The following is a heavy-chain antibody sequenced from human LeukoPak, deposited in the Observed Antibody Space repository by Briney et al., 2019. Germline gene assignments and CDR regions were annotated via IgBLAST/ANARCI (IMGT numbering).Heavy chain of an antibody. CDR2: IRSKANSYAT. Sequence: KVSCKASGYTFTSYYMHWVRQAPGQGLEWLGRIRSKANSYATAYAASVKGRFTISRDDSKNTAYLQMNSLIIEDTAVYYCTTGYRDDPWGQGTLVTVSS. CDR1: GYTFTSYY. CDR3: TTGYRDDP. J-gene: IGHJ5*02. D-gene: IGHD2-15*01. V-gene: IGHV3-73*01.